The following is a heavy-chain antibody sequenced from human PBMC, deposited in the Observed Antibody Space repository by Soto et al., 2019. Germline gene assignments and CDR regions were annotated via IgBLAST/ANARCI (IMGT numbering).Heavy chain of an antibody. J-gene: IGHJ4*02. CDR2: ISSSSSTI. CDR3: ARLVRGLDY. V-gene: IGHV3-48*02. CDR1: GFTFSSYS. Sequence: EVQLVESGGGLVQPGGSLRLSCAASGFTFSSYSMNWVRQAPGKGLEWVSYISSSSSTIYYADSVKGRFTISRDNAKNSLYLHMTSLRDEDTAVYYCARLVRGLDYWGQGTLVTVSS.